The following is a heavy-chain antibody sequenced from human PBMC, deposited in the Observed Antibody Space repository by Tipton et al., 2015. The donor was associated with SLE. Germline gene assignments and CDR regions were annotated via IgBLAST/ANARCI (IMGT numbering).Heavy chain of an antibody. D-gene: IGHD7-27*01. J-gene: IGHJ4*02. CDR3: ARANWGNFDY. V-gene: IGHV4-59*08. Sequence: TLSLTCTVSGGSISSYYWSWIRQPPRKGLEWIGYIYHSGSTNYNPSLKSRVIISVDTSKNQFSLKLSSVTAADTAVYYCARANWGNFDYWGQGTLVTVSS. CDR1: GGSISSYY. CDR2: IYHSGST.